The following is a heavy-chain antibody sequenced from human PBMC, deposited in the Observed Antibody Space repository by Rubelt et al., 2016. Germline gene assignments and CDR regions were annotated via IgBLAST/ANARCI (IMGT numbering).Heavy chain of an antibody. CDR1: GYTFTSYG. J-gene: IGHJ4*02. Sequence: QVQLVQSGAEVKKPGASVKVSCKASGYTFTSYGISWVRQAPGQGLEWMEWISAYNGNTNYERRSKGRVTTTTYTTTGTAYRALRGLRSDDTAGYYCARDSGSPRGGGHDYWGQGTLVTVSS. CDR2: ISAYNGNT. D-gene: IGHD1-26*01. V-gene: IGHV1-18*01. CDR3: ARDSGSPRGGGHDY.